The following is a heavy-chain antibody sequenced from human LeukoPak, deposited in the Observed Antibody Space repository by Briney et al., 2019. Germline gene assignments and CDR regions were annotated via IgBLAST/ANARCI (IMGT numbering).Heavy chain of an antibody. J-gene: IGHJ4*02. CDR1: GYTLTELS. D-gene: IGHD3-9*01. CDR2: FDPEDGET. CDR3: ATVRYFDWTDLYFDY. V-gene: IGHV1-24*01. Sequence: ASVKVSCKVSGYTLTELSMHWVRQAPGKGLEWMGGFDPEDGETIYAQKFQGRVTMTEDTSTDTAYMELSSLRSEDTAVYYCATVRYFDWTDLYFDYLGQGTLVTVSS.